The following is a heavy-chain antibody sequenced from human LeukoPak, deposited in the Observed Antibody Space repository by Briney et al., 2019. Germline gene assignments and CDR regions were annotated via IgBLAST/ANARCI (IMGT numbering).Heavy chain of an antibody. D-gene: IGHD6-13*01. V-gene: IGHV3-15*01. CDR1: GFTFSNAW. CDR3: TTDMGPGGSSWYQTGLSWFDP. CDR2: IKSKTDGGTT. Sequence: PGGSLRLSCAASGFTFSNAWMSWVRQAPGKGLEWVGRIKSKTDGGTTDYAAPVKGRFTISRDDSKNTLYLQMNSLKTEDTAVYYCTTDMGPGGSSWYQTGLSWFDPWGQGTLVTVSS. J-gene: IGHJ5*02.